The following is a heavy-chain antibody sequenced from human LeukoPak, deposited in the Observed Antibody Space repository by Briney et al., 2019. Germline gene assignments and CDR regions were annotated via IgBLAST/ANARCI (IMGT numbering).Heavy chain of an antibody. CDR1: GYTFTGYY. Sequence: GASVKVSCKASGYTFTGYYMHWVRQAPGQGPEWMGWINPNSGGTNCAQKFQGRVTMTRDTSISTAYMELSRLRSDDTAVYYCARDPYYDSSGELDYWGQGTLVTVSS. J-gene: IGHJ4*02. CDR3: ARDPYYDSSGELDY. CDR2: INPNSGGT. V-gene: IGHV1-2*02. D-gene: IGHD3-22*01.